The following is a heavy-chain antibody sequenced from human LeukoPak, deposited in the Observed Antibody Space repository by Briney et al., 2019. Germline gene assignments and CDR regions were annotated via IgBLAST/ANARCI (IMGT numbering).Heavy chain of an antibody. V-gene: IGHV1-3*03. CDR3: AKGQYYNILTGYYVRRGLDN. Sequence: ASVKVSCKASGYTSTSYAMHWVRQAPGQRLEWMGWINAGNGNTKYSQEFQGRVTITRDTSASTAYMELSSLRSEDMAVYYCAKGQYYNILTGYYVRRGLDNWGQGTLVTVSS. D-gene: IGHD3-9*01. CDR2: INAGNGNT. J-gene: IGHJ4*02. CDR1: GYTSTSYA.